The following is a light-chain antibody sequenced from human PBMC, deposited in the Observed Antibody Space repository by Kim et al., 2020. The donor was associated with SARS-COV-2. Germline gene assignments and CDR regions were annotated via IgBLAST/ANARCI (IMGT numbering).Light chain of an antibody. CDR1: HKVGIS. V-gene: IGKV3-11*01. J-gene: IGKJ4*01. CDR2: DAA. Sequence: PGESATRSCRASHKVGISLAWYQQTPGQAPRLLIYDAAIRAAGIPDRFSGSGSGTDFTLTIGSLAPEDFAVYYCQQRGNWPPALTFGGGTKVDIK. CDR3: QQRGNWPPALT.